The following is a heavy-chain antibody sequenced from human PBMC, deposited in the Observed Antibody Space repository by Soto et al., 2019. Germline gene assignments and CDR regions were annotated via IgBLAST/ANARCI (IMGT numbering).Heavy chain of an antibody. J-gene: IGHJ4*02. D-gene: IGHD2-2*01. V-gene: IGHV1-3*01. CDR3: ARGGNVVVPAALYYFDY. Sequence: ASVKVSCKASGYTFTSYAMHWVRQAPGQRLEWMGWINAGNGNTKYSQKFQGRVTTTSDTSASTAYMELSSLRSEDTAVYYCARGGNVVVPAALYYFDYWGQGTLVTVSS. CDR2: INAGNGNT. CDR1: GYTFTSYA.